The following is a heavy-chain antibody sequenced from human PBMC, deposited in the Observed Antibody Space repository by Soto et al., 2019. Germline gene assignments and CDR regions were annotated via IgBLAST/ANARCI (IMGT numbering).Heavy chain of an antibody. CDR3: ARHSSSSSFNYYYYYYGMDV. D-gene: IGHD6-6*01. CDR2: IDPSDSYT. CDR1: GYSFTSYW. Sequence: PGESLKISCKGSGYSFTSYWISWVRQMPGKGLEWMGRIDPSDSYTNYSPSFQGHVTISADKSISTAYLQWSSLKASDTAMYYCARHSSSSSFNYYYYYYGMDVCGQGTTVTVSS. V-gene: IGHV5-10-1*01. J-gene: IGHJ6*02.